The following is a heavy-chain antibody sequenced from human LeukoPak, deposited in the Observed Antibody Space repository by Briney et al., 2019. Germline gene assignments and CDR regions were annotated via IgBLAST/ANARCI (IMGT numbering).Heavy chain of an antibody. CDR2: IYSDGRT. J-gene: IGHJ3*02. D-gene: IGHD3-22*01. Sequence: GGSLRLSCAASGFTVSSKYMTWVRQAPGKGLEWVSLIYSDGRTYYADSVQGRCTISRDNSKNTLYLQMNSLRVEDTAVYYCARGLFLSGYLDAFDIWGQGTVVTVSS. V-gene: IGHV3-53*01. CDR3: ARGLFLSGYLDAFDI. CDR1: GFTVSSKY.